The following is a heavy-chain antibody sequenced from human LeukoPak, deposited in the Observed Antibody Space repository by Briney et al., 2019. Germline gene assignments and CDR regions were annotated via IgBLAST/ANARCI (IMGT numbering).Heavy chain of an antibody. CDR2: INHSGST. CDR1: GGSFSGYY. CDR3: ARGRRYYDSSGYYYDYYYYMDV. J-gene: IGHJ6*03. D-gene: IGHD3-22*01. V-gene: IGHV4-34*01. Sequence: NPSETLSLTCAVYGGSFSGYYWSWIRQPPGKGLEWIGEINHSGSTNYNPSLKSRVTISVDTSKNQFSLKLSSVTAADTAVYYCARGRRYYDSSGYYYDYYYYMDVWGKGTTVTVSS.